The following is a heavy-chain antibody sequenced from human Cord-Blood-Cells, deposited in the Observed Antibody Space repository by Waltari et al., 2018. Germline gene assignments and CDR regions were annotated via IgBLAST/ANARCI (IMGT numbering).Heavy chain of an antibody. J-gene: IGHJ4*02. CDR2: IYHSGST. CDR3: ARAAGYCSSTSCYFDY. Sequence: QVQLQESGPGLVKPSATLSLTCAVSGYSISRGYYWGWIRQPPGKGLEWIGSIYHSGSTYYNPSLKSRVTISVDTSKNQFSLKLSSVTAADTAVYYCARAAGYCSSTSCYFDYWGQGTLVTVSS. CDR1: GYSISRGYY. V-gene: IGHV4-38-2*01. D-gene: IGHD2-2*01.